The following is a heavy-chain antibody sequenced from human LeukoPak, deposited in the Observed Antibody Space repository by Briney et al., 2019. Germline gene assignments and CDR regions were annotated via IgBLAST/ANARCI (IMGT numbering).Heavy chain of an antibody. D-gene: IGHD3-22*01. V-gene: IGHV1-69*04. CDR1: GGTFSSYA. Sequence: SVTVSFKASGGTFSSYAISWVRQAPGQGLEWMGRIIPILGIANYAQKFQGRVTITADKSTSTAYMELSSLRSEDTAVYYCARDRPYDDSSGYIRYNWFDPWGQGTLVTVSS. CDR3: ARDRPYDDSSGYIRYNWFDP. CDR2: IIPILGIA. J-gene: IGHJ5*02.